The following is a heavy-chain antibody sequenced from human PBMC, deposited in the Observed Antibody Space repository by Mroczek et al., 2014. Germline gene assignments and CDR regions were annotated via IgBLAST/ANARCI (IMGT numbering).Heavy chain of an antibody. CDR2: INRSGST. V-gene: IGHV4-34*01. D-gene: IGHD3-22*01. CDR3: ARLWSYDSSDYYVRGIDN. J-gene: IGHJ4*02. CDR1: RGSFGGYY. Sequence: QVQLQQWGAGLLKPSEPLSLTCTIYRGSFGGYYWSWIRQPPGKGLEWIGEINRSGSTNYNPSFKNRVIISVDTSKNQFSLKLRSVTAADTAIYYCARLWSYDSSDYYVRGIDNWGQGTLVTVSS.